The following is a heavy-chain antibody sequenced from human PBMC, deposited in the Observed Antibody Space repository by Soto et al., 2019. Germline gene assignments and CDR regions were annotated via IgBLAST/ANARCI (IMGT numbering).Heavy chain of an antibody. D-gene: IGHD3-16*01. J-gene: IGHJ4*02. CDR2: VHGGGST. Sequence: AQLVESGGGLIQPGGSLRLSCAASGFTVSNNHMTWVRQAAGKGLELVSFVHGGGSTSYADSVKGQFTIYRDNSKNTLYLQIDRLRAEDTAIYYCAGRLTTAASLDYWGRGTLVTVSS. V-gene: IGHV3-53*01. CDR3: AGRLTTAASLDY. CDR1: GFTVSNNH.